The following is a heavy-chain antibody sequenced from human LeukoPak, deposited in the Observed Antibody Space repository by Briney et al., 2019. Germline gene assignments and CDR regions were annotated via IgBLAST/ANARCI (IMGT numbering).Heavy chain of an antibody. V-gene: IGHV3-66*01. J-gene: IGHJ3*02. CDR3: ARAGYSITWAAFDI. Sequence: PGGSLRLSCAASGFTVSSKYISWVRQAPGKGLEWVSVIYSGGSTYYADSVKGRFTISRDNSKNTLYLQMNSLRAEDTAVYYCARAGYSITWAAFDIWGQGTMVTVSS. CDR1: GFTVSSKY. D-gene: IGHD6-13*01. CDR2: IYSGGST.